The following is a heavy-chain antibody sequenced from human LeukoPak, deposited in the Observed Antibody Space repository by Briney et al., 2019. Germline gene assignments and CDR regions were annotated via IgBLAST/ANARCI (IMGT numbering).Heavy chain of an antibody. J-gene: IGHJ4*02. CDR3: ARDWGLQVNRRYDY. CDR1: GGTFSSYA. V-gene: IGHV1-69*13. D-gene: IGHD4-11*01. CDR2: IIPIFGTA. Sequence: ASVKVSCKASGGTFSSYAISWVRQAPGQGLEWMGGIIPIFGTANYAQKFQGRVTITADESTSTAYMELSSLRSEDTAVYYCARDWGLQVNRRYDYWGQGTLVTVSS.